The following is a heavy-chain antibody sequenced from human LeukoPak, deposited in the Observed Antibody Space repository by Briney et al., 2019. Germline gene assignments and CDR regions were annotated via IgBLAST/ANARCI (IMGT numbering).Heavy chain of an antibody. CDR1: GYTFTDYI. CDR2: MKPNSGGT. J-gene: IGHJ3*02. V-gene: IGHV1-2*02. Sequence: ASVKVSCKASGYTFTDYIMYWVRQAPGQGLEWMGWMKPNSGGTKYAQKFQGRVTMTRDTSISTTYMELSSLKSDDTAVYYCARDGGLDIWGQGTMVTVSS. CDR3: ARDGGLDI.